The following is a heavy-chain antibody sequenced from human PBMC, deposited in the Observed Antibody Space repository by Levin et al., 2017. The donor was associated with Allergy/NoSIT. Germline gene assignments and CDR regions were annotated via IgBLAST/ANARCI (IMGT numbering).Heavy chain of an antibody. V-gene: IGHV6-1*01. J-gene: IGHJ6*02. Sequence: SQTLSLTCAISGDSVSSNSAAWNWIRQSPSRGLEWLGRTYYRSKWYNDYAVSVKSRITINPDTSKNQFSLQLNSVTPEDTAVYYCARESGSGSYYNVYYYGMDVWGQGTTVTVSS. CDR3: ARESGSGSYYNVYYYGMDV. CDR1: GDSVSSNSAA. D-gene: IGHD3-10*01. CDR2: TYYRSKWYN.